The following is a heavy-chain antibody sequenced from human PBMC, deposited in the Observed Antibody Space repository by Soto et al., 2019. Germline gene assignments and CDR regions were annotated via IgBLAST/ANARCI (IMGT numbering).Heavy chain of an antibody. V-gene: IGHV5-51*01. Sequence: PGESLKISCKGSGYSFTSYWTGWVPQMPGKGLEWMGNIYPGDSDTRYSPSFQGQVTISPDKSISTAYLQRSSLKASATAMYYCARRHVGILATIFDYWGQGTLDTVSS. CDR3: ARRHVGILATIFDY. CDR1: GYSFTSYW. J-gene: IGHJ4*01. CDR2: IYPGDSDT. D-gene: IGHD5-12*01.